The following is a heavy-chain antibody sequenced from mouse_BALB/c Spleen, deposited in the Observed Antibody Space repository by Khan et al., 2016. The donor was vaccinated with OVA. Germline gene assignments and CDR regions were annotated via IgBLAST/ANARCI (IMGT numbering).Heavy chain of an antibody. D-gene: IGHD2-14*01. J-gene: IGHJ3*01. CDR2: ICPGDGTT. Sequence: QVQLKQSGAELVRPGSSMKISCKASGYAFSNYWMNWVKLGPGQGLEWIGQICPGDGTTNYNGKLTDKATLTADNYSRTAYMQLSSLTSEDCAVYFCARSGYDFFAYWGQGTLVTVSA. CDR3: ARSGYDFFAY. CDR1: GYAFSNYW. V-gene: IGHV1-80*01.